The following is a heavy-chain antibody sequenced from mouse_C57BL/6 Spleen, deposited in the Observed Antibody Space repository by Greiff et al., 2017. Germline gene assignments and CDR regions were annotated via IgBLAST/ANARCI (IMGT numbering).Heavy chain of an antibody. CDR3: TRSGITTVVASDY. CDR1: GYTFTDYE. J-gene: IGHJ2*01. D-gene: IGHD1-1*01. CDR2: IDPETGGT. V-gene: IGHV1-15*01. Sequence: QVQLQQSGAELVRPGASVTLSCKASGYTFTDYEMHWVKQTPVHGLEWIGAIDPETGGTASNQKFKGKAILTADKSSSTAYMELRSLTSEASAVYYCTRSGITTVVASDYWGQGTTLTVSS.